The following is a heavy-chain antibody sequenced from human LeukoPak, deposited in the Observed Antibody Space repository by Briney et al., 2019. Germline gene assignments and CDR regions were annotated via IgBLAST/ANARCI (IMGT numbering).Heavy chain of an antibody. CDR1: GFTFSDYY. V-gene: IGHV3-11*01. CDR2: ISRSGSTI. D-gene: IGHD6-13*01. Sequence: GGSLRLSCAASGFTFSDYYMSWIRQAPGKGLEWVSYISRSGSTIYYADSVKGRFTISRDNAKNSLYLQMNSLIAEDTAVYYCASADRFSVYSGSWFYYYGMDVWGQGTTVTVSS. J-gene: IGHJ6*02. CDR3: ASADRFSVYSGSWFYYYGMDV.